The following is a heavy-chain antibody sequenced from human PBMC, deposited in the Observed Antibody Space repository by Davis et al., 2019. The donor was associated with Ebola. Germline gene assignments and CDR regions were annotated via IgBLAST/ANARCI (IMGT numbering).Heavy chain of an antibody. D-gene: IGHD3-22*01. CDR3: ARVEFHSSGYYFDY. CDR1: GGTFSSYA. V-gene: IGHV1-46*01. J-gene: IGHJ4*02. Sequence: ASVKVSCKASGGTFSSYAISWVRQAPGQGLEWMGIINPSGGSTNYAQKFQGRVTMTRDTSTSTVYMELSSLRSEDTAVYYSARVEFHSSGYYFDYWGQGTLVTVSS. CDR2: INPSGGST.